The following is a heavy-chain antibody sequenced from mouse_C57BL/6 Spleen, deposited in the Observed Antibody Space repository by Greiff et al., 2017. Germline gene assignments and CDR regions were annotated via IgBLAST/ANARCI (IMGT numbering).Heavy chain of an antibody. CDR2: INPGSGGT. J-gene: IGHJ1*03. V-gene: IGHV1-54*01. CDR1: GYAFTNYL. D-gene: IGHD2-4*01. CDR3: AREWGLRNWYFEV. Sequence: VQLQESGAELVRPGTSVKVSCKASGYAFTNYLIEWVKQRPGQGLEWIGVINPGSGGTNYNEKFKGKATLTADKSSSTAYMQLSSLTSEDSAVYFCAREWGLRNWYFEVWGTGTTVTVSS.